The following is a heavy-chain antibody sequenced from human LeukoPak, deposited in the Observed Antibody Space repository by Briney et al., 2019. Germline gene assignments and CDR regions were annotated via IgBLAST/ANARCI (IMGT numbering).Heavy chain of an antibody. J-gene: IGHJ3*02. D-gene: IGHD1-7*01. CDR2: IYHTGST. CDR1: GGSISRTNW. CDR3: ASPRGVLNWNYAFDI. Sequence: PSGTLSLTCAVSGGSISRTNWWSWVRQPPGKGLEWIGEIYHTGSTNYNPSLKSRVTISLDKSKNQFSLKLSSVTAADTAVYYCASPRGVLNWNYAFDIWGQGTMVTVSS. V-gene: IGHV4-4*02.